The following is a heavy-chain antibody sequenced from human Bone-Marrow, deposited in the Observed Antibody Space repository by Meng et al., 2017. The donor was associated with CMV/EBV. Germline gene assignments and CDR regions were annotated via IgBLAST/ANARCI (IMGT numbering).Heavy chain of an antibody. CDR3: ARGKNYDFWSGYYTGYYYYGMDV. J-gene: IGHJ6*02. Sequence: ASVKVSCKASGYTFTSYGISWVRQAPGQGLEWMGWISAYNGNTNYAQKLQGRVTMTTDTSTSTAYMELRSLRSDDTAVYYCARGKNYDFWSGYYTGYYYYGMDVWGQGTTVTVSS. CDR1: GYTFTSYG. CDR2: ISAYNGNT. V-gene: IGHV1-18*01. D-gene: IGHD3-3*01.